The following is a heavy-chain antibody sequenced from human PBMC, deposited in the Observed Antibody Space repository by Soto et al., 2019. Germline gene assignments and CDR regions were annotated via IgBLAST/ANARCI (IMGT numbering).Heavy chain of an antibody. CDR1: GGSISSYY. V-gene: IGHV4-59*13. D-gene: IGHD6-25*01. J-gene: IGHJ4*02. Sequence: QVHLQESGPGLVKPAETLSLTCRVSGGSISSYYWRWFRQPPGKGMELIGYVCYAGITKYNLSFKSRATISGDTSRNQFSLNLMSVTAADTAVYYCAKWGAAAGTTWGQGIRVNVSS. CDR3: AKWGAAAGTT. CDR2: VCYAGIT.